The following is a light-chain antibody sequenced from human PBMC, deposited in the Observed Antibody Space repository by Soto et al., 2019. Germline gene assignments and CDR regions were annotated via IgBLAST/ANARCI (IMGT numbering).Light chain of an antibody. J-gene: IGLJ3*02. CDR1: SSDVGGYNY. CDR3: SSYGGSSNLV. Sequence: QSALTQPPSASGSPGQSVTISCTGTSSDVGGYNYVSWYQQQPGKAPKLMIYEVSKRPSGVPDRFSGSKSDNTASLTVSGLQAEDEADYYCSSYGGSSNLVFGGGTKLTVL. V-gene: IGLV2-8*01. CDR2: EVS.